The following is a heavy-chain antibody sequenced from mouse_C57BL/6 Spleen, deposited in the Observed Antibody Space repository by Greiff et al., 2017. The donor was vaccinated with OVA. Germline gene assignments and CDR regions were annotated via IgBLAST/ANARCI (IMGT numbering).Heavy chain of an antibody. Sequence: QVQLKQSGPELVKPGASVKISCKASGYAFSSSWMNWVKQRPGKGLEWIGRIYPGDGDTNYNGKFKGKATLTADKSSSTAYMQLSSLTSEDSAVYFCARSTAQDYFDYWGQGTTLTVSS. V-gene: IGHV1-82*01. CDR1: GYAFSSSW. CDR3: ARSTAQDYFDY. J-gene: IGHJ2*01. CDR2: IYPGDGDT. D-gene: IGHD3-2*02.